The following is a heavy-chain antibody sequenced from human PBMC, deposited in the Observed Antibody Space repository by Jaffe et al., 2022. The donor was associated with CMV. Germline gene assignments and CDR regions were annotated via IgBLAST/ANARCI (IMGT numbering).Heavy chain of an antibody. Sequence: QVQLQESGPGLVKPSETLSLTCTVSGGSISSYYWSWIRQPPGKGLEWIGYIYYSGSTNYNPSLKSRVTISVDTSKNQFSLKLSSVTAADTAVYYCARAYYYDSSGYYALTADAFDIWGQGTMVTVSS. CDR1: GGSISSYY. V-gene: IGHV4-59*01. D-gene: IGHD3-22*01. CDR3: ARAYYYDSSGYYALTADAFDI. CDR2: IYYSGST. J-gene: IGHJ3*02.